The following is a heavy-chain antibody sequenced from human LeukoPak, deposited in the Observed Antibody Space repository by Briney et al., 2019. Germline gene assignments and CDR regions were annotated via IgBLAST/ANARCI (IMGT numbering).Heavy chain of an antibody. CDR3: ATTYYYGSGSYWYYFDY. CDR2: IYPGDSDT. V-gene: IGHV5-51*01. J-gene: IGHJ4*02. Sequence: GESLKISCKGSGYSFTSYWIGWVRQMPGKGLEWMGIIYPGDSDTRYSPSFQGQVTISADKSISTAYLQWSSLKASETAMYYCATTYYYGSGSYWYYFDYWGQGTLVTVSS. D-gene: IGHD3-10*01. CDR1: GYSFTSYW.